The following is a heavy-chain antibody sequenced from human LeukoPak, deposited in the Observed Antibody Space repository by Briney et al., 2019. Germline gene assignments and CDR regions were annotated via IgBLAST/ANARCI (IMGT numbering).Heavy chain of an antibody. D-gene: IGHD2-21*01. CDR1: GYTFTSYD. CDR2: MNPNSGNT. Sequence: ASVKVSCKASGYTFTSYDINWVRQATGQGLEWMGWMNPNSGNTGYAQKFQGRVTMTRNTSISTAYMELGSLRSEDTAVYYCARWGGDPVGHAFDIWGQGTMVTVSS. V-gene: IGHV1-8*01. J-gene: IGHJ3*02. CDR3: ARWGGDPVGHAFDI.